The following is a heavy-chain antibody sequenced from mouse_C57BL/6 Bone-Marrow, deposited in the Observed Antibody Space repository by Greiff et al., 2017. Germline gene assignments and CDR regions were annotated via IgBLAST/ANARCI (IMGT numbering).Heavy chain of an antibody. J-gene: IGHJ3*01. CDR2: INPSTGGT. Sequence: VQLQQSGPELVKPGASVKISCKASGYSFTGYYMNWVKQSPEKSLEWIGEINPSTGGTTYNQKFKAKATLTVDKSSSTAYMQLKRLTSEDSAVYYCARVGSGYGFAYWGQGTLVTVSA. CDR3: ARVGSGYGFAY. V-gene: IGHV1-42*01. D-gene: IGHD3-2*02. CDR1: GYSFTGYY.